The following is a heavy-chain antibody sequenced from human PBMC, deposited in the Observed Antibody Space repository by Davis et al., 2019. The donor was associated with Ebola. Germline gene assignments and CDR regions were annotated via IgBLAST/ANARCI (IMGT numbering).Heavy chain of an antibody. CDR3: TMNIPAAMGGMDV. Sequence: SETLSLTCTVSGGSISSYYWSWIRQPPGKGLEWIGYIYYSGSTNYNPSLKSRVTISVDTSKNQFSLKLSSVTAADTAVYYCTMNIPAAMGGMDVWGQGTTVTVSS. V-gene: IGHV4-59*01. CDR2: IYYSGST. CDR1: GGSISSYY. D-gene: IGHD2-2*01. J-gene: IGHJ6*02.